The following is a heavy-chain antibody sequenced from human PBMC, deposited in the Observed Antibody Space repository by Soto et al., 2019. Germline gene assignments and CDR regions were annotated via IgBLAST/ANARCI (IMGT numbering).Heavy chain of an antibody. CDR2: ISSSSSYI. V-gene: IGHV3-21*01. J-gene: IGHJ5*02. CDR3: ARDPLGYYDFWSGPRNWFDP. Sequence: GGSLRLSCAASGFTFSSYSMNWVRQAPGKGLEWVSSISSSSSYIYYADSVKGRFTISRDNAKNSLYLQMNSLRAEDTAVYYCARDPLGYYDFWSGPRNWFDPWGQGTLVTVSS. D-gene: IGHD3-3*01. CDR1: GFTFSSYS.